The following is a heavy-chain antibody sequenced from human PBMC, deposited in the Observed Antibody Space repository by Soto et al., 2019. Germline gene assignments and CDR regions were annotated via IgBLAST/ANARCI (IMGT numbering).Heavy chain of an antibody. J-gene: IGHJ5*02. CDR2: IYYSGST. CDR1: GGSISSGGYY. CDR3: ARGGGLSNWFDP. V-gene: IGHV4-31*03. D-gene: IGHD3-16*02. Sequence: GPGPFESSETLSLTCTVSGGSISSGGYYWSWIRQHPGKGLEWIGYIYYSGSTYYNPSLKSRVTISVDTSKNQFSLKLSSVTAADTAVYYCARGGGLSNWFDPWGQGTLVTVSS.